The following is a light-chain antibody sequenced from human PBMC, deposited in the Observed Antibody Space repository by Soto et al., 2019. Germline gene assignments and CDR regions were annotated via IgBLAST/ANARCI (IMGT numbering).Light chain of an antibody. J-gene: IGKJ1*01. V-gene: IGKV1-5*01. CDR1: QSISRW. CDR2: DAS. Sequence: DIQMTQSPSTLSAPVGDSVTITCRASQSISRWLAWYQQKPGKAPKLLIYDASTLGSGVPSRFSGRGSGTEFTPTISSLQPDDFATYYCQQYSSYWTFGQGTKVDTK. CDR3: QQYSSYWT.